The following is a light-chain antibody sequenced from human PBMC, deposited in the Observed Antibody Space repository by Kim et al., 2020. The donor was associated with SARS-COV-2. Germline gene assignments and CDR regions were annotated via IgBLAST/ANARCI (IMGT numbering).Light chain of an antibody. CDR2: GAS. J-gene: IGKJ2*01. Sequence: IVLTQSPGTLSLSPGERATLSCRASQSVSSSYLAWYQQKPGQAPRLLIYGASSRATGIPDRFSGSGSGTDFTLTISRLEPEDFAVYYCQQYGSSQGYTFGQGTKLEI. CDR3: QQYGSSQGYT. CDR1: QSVSSSY. V-gene: IGKV3-20*01.